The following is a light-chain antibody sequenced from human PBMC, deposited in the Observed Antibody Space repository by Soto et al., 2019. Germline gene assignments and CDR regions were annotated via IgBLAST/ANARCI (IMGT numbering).Light chain of an antibody. Sequence: EIVLTQSPVTLSLSPGERATLSCRASQSVSSYLAWYQQKPGQAPRPLIYDASNRAPGIPARFSGSGSGTDFTLTISSLEPEDFAVYYCHQRSSWPLTFGGGTKVDI. V-gene: IGKV3-11*01. CDR1: QSVSSY. CDR3: HQRSSWPLT. J-gene: IGKJ4*01. CDR2: DAS.